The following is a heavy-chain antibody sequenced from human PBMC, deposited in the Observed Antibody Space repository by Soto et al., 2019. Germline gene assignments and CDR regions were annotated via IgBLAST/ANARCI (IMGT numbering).Heavy chain of an antibody. D-gene: IGHD2-21*02. Sequence: GGSLRLSCTASGFTFGDYAMSWVRQAPGKGLEWVGFIRSKAYGGTTEYAASVKGRFTISRDDSKSIAYLQMNSLKTEDTAVYYCTRDPRAVVTPDWFDPWGQGTLVTVSS. V-gene: IGHV3-49*04. J-gene: IGHJ5*02. CDR3: TRDPRAVVTPDWFDP. CDR2: IRSKAYGGTT. CDR1: GFTFGDYA.